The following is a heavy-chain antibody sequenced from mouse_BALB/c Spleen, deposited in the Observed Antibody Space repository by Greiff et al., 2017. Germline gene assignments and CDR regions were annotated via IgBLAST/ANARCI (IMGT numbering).Heavy chain of an antibody. CDR2: ISSGGSYT. V-gene: IGHV5-6*02. CDR1: GFTFSSYG. CDR3: ARTKDDDAWFAY. Sequence: DVMLVESGGDLVKPGGSLKLSCAASGFTFSSYGMSWVRQTPDKRLEWVATISSGGSYTYYPDSVKGRFTISRDNAKNTLYLQMSSLKSEDTAMYYCARTKDDDAWFAYWGQGTLVTVSA. J-gene: IGHJ3*01. D-gene: IGHD2-4*01.